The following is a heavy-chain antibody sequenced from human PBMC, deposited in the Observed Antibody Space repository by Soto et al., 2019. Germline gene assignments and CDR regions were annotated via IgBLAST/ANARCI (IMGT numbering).Heavy chain of an antibody. Sequence: EVQLVETGGGLIQPGGSLRLSCAASGFTVSSNYMSWVRQAPGKGLEWVSVIYSGGSTYYADSVKGRFTISRDNSKNTLYLRMNSLRAEDTAVYYCARDRRCSSTSCYYGMDVWGQGTTVTVSS. V-gene: IGHV3-53*02. CDR2: IYSGGST. J-gene: IGHJ6*02. CDR3: ARDRRCSSTSCYYGMDV. CDR1: GFTVSSNY. D-gene: IGHD2-2*01.